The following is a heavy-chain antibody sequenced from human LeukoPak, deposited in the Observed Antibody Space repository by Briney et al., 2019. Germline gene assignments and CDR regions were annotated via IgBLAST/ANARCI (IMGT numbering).Heavy chain of an antibody. J-gene: IGHJ4*02. CDR2: IYLGGSS. V-gene: IGHV4-4*02. D-gene: IGHD6-19*01. CDR3: ARGIATGWYDY. CDR1: GGSISSENW. Sequence: SETLSLTCAVSGGSISSENWWGWVRQPPGKGLEWIGEIYLGGSSNYNPSLKSRVTISEDKLKNQFSLKLSSVTAADTAVYYCARGIATGWYDYWGQGTLVIVSS.